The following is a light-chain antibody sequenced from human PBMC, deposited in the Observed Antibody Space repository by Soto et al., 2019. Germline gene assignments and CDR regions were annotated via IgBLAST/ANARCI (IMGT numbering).Light chain of an antibody. Sequence: QSVLTQPPSVSGSPGQSVAISCTGTSSDVGSFNRVSWYQQPPGTAPKLLIYEVSNRPSGAPDRFSGSKSGNTASLTISGLQAEDEADYYCNSYTSSSTYGFGTGTKVTVL. V-gene: IGLV2-18*02. CDR2: EVS. J-gene: IGLJ1*01. CDR1: SSDVGSFNR. CDR3: NSYTSSSTYG.